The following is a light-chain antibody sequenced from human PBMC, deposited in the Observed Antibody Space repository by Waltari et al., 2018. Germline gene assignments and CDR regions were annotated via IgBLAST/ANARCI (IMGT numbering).Light chain of an antibody. CDR1: SSDIGDYNS. Sequence: QSALTQPRSVSGSPGQSVTFSCTGTSSDIGDYNSVSWYQQHPGKAPKLMIYDVIKRPSGVPDRFSGSKSVNTASLTISGLQAEDEADYYCCSYADRYTPYVFGTGTKVTVL. V-gene: IGLV2-11*01. J-gene: IGLJ1*01. CDR2: DVI. CDR3: CSYADRYTPYV.